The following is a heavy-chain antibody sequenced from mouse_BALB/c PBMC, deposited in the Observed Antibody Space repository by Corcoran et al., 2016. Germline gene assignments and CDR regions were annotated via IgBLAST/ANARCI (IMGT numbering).Heavy chain of an antibody. J-gene: IGHJ1*01. V-gene: IGHV1-66*01. Sequence: QVQLQQSGPELVKPGASVKISCKASGYSFTSYYIHWVKQRPGQGLEWIGWIFPGSGNTKYNEKFKGKATLTADTSSSTAYMQLSSLTSEDSAVYFCARSYYDYDWYLDGWGGGTTVTVSS. CDR3: ARSYYDYDWYLDG. CDR1: GYSFTSYY. D-gene: IGHD2-4*01. CDR2: IFPGSGNT.